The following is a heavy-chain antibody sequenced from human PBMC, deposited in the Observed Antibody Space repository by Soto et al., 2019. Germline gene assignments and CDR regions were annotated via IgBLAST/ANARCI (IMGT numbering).Heavy chain of an antibody. V-gene: IGHV4-39*01. CDR2: IHYSGST. CDR1: GDSISISSYY. Sequence: SETLSLTCSVSGDSISISSYYWGWVRQPPGKGLEWIGSIHYSGSTHYNQSLQSRVTISGDASKKQFSLKLGSVTAADTAMYYCASTKDETLYFDYWGQGNLVTVSS. J-gene: IGHJ4*02. CDR3: ASTKDETLYFDY. D-gene: IGHD2-15*01.